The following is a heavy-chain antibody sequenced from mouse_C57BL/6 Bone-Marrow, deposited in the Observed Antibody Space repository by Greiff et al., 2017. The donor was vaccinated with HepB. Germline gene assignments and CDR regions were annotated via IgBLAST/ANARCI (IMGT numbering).Heavy chain of an antibody. CDR3: AINPRFDY. J-gene: IGHJ2*01. CDR2: IYPGSGNT. V-gene: IGHV1-76*01. Sequence: VQLQQSGAELVRPGASVKLSCKASGYTFTDYYINWVKQRPGQGLEWIARIYPGSGNTYYNEKFKGKATLTAEKSSSTAYMQLSSLTSEDSAVYFCAINPRFDYWGQGTTLTVSS. CDR1: GYTFTDYY.